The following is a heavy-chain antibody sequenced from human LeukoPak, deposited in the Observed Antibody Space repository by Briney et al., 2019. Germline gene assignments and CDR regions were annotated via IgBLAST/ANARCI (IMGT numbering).Heavy chain of an antibody. V-gene: IGHV3-23*01. J-gene: IGHJ4*02. CDR1: GFTFSNHG. Sequence: GGTLRLSCAASGFTFSNHGMNWVRQAPGKGLEWLSGVSPPGGGTYYADSVKGRFTISRDNSKNTLYLEVISLTAEDTAVYYCAKDDAWLRFGEWSQGTLVTVSS. CDR2: VSPPGGGT. CDR3: AKDDAWLRFGE. D-gene: IGHD3-10*01.